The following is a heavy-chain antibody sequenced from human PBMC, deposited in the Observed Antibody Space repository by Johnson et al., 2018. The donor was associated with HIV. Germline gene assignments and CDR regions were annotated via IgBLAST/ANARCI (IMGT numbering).Heavy chain of an antibody. CDR1: GFTVSSNY. V-gene: IGHV3-66*04. J-gene: IGHJ3*02. Sequence: VQLVESGGGLVQPGGSLRLSCAASGFTVSSNYMSWVRQAPGKGLEWVSVIYSGGRTDYADSVKGRFTISRDNSKNTLYLQMNSLRAEDTAVYYCSRLQETYYYDNNGYSNDAFDIWGQGTMVTVSS. D-gene: IGHD3-22*01. CDR2: IYSGGRT. CDR3: SRLQETYYYDNNGYSNDAFDI.